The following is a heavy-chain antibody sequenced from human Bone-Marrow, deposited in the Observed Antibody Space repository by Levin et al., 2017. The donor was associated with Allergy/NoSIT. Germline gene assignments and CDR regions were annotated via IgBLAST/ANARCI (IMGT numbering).Heavy chain of an antibody. V-gene: IGHV3-30*18. CDR3: ANDYYGMDV. J-gene: IGHJ6*02. CDR1: GFTFSSYG. Sequence: GGSLRLSCAASGFTFSSYGMHWVRQAPGKGLEWVAVISYDGSNKYYADSVKGRFTISRDNSKNTLYLQMNSLRAEDTAVYYCANDYYGMDVWGQGTTVTVSS. CDR2: ISYDGSNK.